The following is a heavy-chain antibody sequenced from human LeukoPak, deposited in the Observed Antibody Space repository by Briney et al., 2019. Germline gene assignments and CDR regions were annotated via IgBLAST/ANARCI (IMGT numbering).Heavy chain of an antibody. CDR3: ARGRTVVVPAAIMAALPPGEPWFDP. CDR1: GGSISSSSYY. CDR2: IYYSGST. D-gene: IGHD2-2*01. V-gene: IGHV4-39*01. J-gene: IGHJ5*02. Sequence: SETLSLTCTVSGGSISSSSYYWGWIRQPPGKGLEWIGSIYYSGSTYYNPSLKSRVTISVDTSKNQFSLKLSSVTAADTAVYYCARGRTVVVPAAIMAALPPGEPWFDPWGQGTLVTVSS.